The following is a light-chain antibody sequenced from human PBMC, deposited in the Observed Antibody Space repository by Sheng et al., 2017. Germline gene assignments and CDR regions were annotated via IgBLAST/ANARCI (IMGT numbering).Light chain of an antibody. J-gene: IGLJ3*02. CDR2: NTN. CDR1: SGSVSTSYY. Sequence: QTVVTQEPSFSVSPGGTVTLTCGLSSGSVSTSYYPSWYQQTPGQAPRTLIYNTNTRSSGVPDRFSGSILGNRAALTITGAQADDESDYYCVLYMGSGVWVFGGGTKADRP. V-gene: IGLV8-61*01. CDR3: VLYMGSGVWV.